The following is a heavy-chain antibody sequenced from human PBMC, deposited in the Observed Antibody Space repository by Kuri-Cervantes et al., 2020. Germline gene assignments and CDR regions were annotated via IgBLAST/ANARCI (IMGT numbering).Heavy chain of an antibody. CDR2: IFYSGST. CDR1: GGPISSSY. V-gene: IGHV4-59*12. Sequence: SETLSLTCTVSGGPISSSYWTWIRQPPGKGLEWIGYIFYSGSTNYNASLKSRVTISLDTFQNQFSLKLSSVTAADTAVYYCARNHYGSSYGFDIWGRGTMVTVSS. CDR3: ARNHYGSSYGFDI. D-gene: IGHD3-10*01. J-gene: IGHJ3*02.